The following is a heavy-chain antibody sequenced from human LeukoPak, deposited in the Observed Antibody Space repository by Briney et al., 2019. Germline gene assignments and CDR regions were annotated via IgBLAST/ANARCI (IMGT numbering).Heavy chain of an antibody. J-gene: IGHJ4*02. CDR3: AHDQAVAGRVETAFDY. CDR2: IYWDDDK. Sequence: SGPTLVNPTQTLTLTCTFSGFSLSTSGVGVGWIRQPPGKALEWLALIYWDDDKRYSPSLKSRLTITKDTSKNQVVLTMTNMDPVDTATYYCAHDQAVAGRVETAFDYWGQGTLVTVSS. D-gene: IGHD6-19*01. V-gene: IGHV2-5*02. CDR1: GFSLSTSGVG.